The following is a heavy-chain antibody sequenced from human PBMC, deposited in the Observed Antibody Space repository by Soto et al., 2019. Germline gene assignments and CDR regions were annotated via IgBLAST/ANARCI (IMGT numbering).Heavy chain of an antibody. J-gene: IGHJ4*02. V-gene: IGHV1-3*05. Sequence: QVQLVQSGAEEKKPGASVKVSCKASGYTFTTDAMHWVRQAPGQSLEWMGWINPDNGTVKYSQKFKGRVTITSDTSARTVHMELNSLRSEDTAVFYCARDAVAFIDYWGQGTLVTVSS. CDR3: ARDAVAFIDY. D-gene: IGHD2-15*01. CDR1: GYTFTTDA. CDR2: INPDNGTV.